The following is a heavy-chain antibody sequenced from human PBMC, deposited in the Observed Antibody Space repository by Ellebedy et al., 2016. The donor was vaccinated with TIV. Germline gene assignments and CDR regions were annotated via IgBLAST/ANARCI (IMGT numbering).Heavy chain of an antibody. CDR3: ARHAVGEGATLEY. J-gene: IGHJ4*02. D-gene: IGHD1-26*01. CDR1: GFTFSSYG. V-gene: IGHV3-33*01. CDR2: IWYDGSNK. Sequence: PGGSLRLSCAASGFTFSSYGMHWVRQAPGKGLEWVAVIWYDGSNKYYADSVEGRFTISRDNSKNTLYLQMNSLRAEDTAVYYCARHAVGEGATLEYWGQGTLVTDSS.